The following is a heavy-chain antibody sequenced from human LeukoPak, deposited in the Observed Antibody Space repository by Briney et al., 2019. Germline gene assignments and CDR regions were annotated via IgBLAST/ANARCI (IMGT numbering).Heavy chain of an antibody. CDR3: ARDLYSSKTNDAFVI. J-gene: IGHJ3*02. CDR1: GGSISSDY. V-gene: IGHV4-59*12. CDR2: IYYSGST. D-gene: IGHD6-13*01. Sequence: TSETLSLTCTVSGGSISSDYWSWIRQPPGMGLEWIGYIYYSGSTKINPSLKSRVTISLDTSKNQFSLKLSSVTAADMAVYYCARDLYSSKTNDAFVIWGQGTMVTVSS.